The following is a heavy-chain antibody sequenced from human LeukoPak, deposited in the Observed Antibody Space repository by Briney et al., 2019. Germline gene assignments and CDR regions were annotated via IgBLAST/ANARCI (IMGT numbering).Heavy chain of an antibody. CDR2: IYPGDSDT. D-gene: IGHD1-7*01. Sequence: GESLKISCESSGYRFTSYYIGWVRQMSGKGLELMGIIYPGDSDTRYSPSFQGQVTISADKSISTAYLQWSSLKASDTAMYYCARLLWNYVGDYWGQGTLVTVSS. J-gene: IGHJ4*02. V-gene: IGHV5-51*01. CDR1: GYRFTSYY. CDR3: ARLLWNYVGDY.